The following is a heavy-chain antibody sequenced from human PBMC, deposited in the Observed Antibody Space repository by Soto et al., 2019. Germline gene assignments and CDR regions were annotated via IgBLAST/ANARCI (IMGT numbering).Heavy chain of an antibody. CDR2: ISSSGSTI. CDR3: ARGGSGSYEYFQH. D-gene: IGHD1-26*01. J-gene: IGHJ1*01. CDR1: GFTFSSYE. V-gene: IGHV3-48*03. Sequence: EVQLVESGGGLVQPGGSLRLSCAASGFTFSSYEMNWVRQAPGKGLEWVSYISSSGSTIYDADSVKGRFSISRDNAKNSLYLQMNSLRAEDTAVYYCARGGSGSYEYFQHWGQGTLVTVSS.